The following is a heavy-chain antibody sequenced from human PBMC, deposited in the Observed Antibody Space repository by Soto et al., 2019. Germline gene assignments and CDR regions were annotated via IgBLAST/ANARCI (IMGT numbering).Heavy chain of an antibody. J-gene: IGHJ6*02. D-gene: IGHD6-19*01. V-gene: IGHV3-23*01. CDR2: ITGGVAST. CDR1: GLSFNSYT. CDR3: AKRRSSSGWYGMDV. Sequence: GGSLRLSCAATGLSFNSYTMNWVRQAPGKGLEWVSSITGGVASTYYADSVKGRFTISRDNSKNTLYLQMNSLRAEDTAVYYCAKRRSSSGWYGMDVWGQGTTVTVSS.